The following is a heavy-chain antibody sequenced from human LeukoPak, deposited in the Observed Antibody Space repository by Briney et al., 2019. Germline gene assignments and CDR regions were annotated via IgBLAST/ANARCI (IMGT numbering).Heavy chain of an antibody. D-gene: IGHD3-10*01. V-gene: IGHV3-7*01. CDR1: GFTLSSYW. CDR2: IKQDGREK. Sequence: GGSLRLSCAASGFTLSSYWMRWVRQAPGKGLEWVANIKQDGREKYYVDSVKGRFTISRDNAKNPLYLQMNSQRAEDTPVYYCARGGYYGSGSYYPPYNWFDPWGQGTLVTVSS. J-gene: IGHJ5*02. CDR3: ARGGYYGSGSYYPPYNWFDP.